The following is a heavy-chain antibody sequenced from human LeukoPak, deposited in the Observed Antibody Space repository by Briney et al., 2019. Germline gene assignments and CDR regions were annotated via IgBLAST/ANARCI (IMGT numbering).Heavy chain of an antibody. CDR1: GFPFSDFS. Sequence: GGSLRLSCATSGFPFSDFSMSWVREAPGKGLEWISTTNSGCTSTYYAEFVKGRFTISRDNSKNTLYLQMSSLRVEDTAVYYCAKQSYARSLGEGGPGTLVSVSS. CDR3: AKQSYARSLGE. J-gene: IGHJ4*02. V-gene: IGHV3-23*01. D-gene: IGHD2-8*01. CDR2: TNSGCTST.